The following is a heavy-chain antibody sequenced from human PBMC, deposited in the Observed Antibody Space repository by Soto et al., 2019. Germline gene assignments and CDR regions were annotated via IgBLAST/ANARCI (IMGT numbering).Heavy chain of an antibody. Sequence: SETLSLTCSVSGGSISSGGYYWSWIRQHPGKGLEWIGYIYYSGSTYYNPSLKSRVTISVDTSKNQFSLKLSSVTAADTAVYYCAREVTMYGIDYWGQGNLVTVSS. V-gene: IGHV4-31*03. CDR2: IYYSGST. J-gene: IGHJ4*02. CDR3: AREVTMYGIDY. CDR1: GGSISSGGYY. D-gene: IGHD3-10*02.